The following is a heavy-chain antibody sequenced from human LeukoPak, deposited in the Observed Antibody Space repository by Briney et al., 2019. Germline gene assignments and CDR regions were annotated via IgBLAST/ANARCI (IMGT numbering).Heavy chain of an antibody. CDR3: VRGDYGDYTLFDY. CDR1: GGSISSNLYY. D-gene: IGHD4-17*01. V-gene: IGHV3-53*01. Sequence: PSETLSLTCTVSGGSISSNLYYWGWIRQPPGKGLEWVSVIYSGGSTYYADSVKGRFTISRDNSKNTLYLQMNSLRAEDTAVYYCVRGDYGDYTLFDYWGQGTLVTVSS. CDR2: IYSGGST. J-gene: IGHJ4*02.